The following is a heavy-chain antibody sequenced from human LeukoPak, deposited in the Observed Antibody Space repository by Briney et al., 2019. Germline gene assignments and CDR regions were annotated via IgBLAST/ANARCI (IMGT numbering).Heavy chain of an antibody. Sequence: SETLSLTCTVSGGSISSSSYYWGWIRQPPGKGLEWIGSIYYSGSTYYNPSLKSRVTISVDTSKNQFSLKLSSVTAADTAAYYCARDRAYYYYMDVWGKGTTVTVSS. V-gene: IGHV4-39*07. CDR3: ARDRAYYYYMDV. J-gene: IGHJ6*03. CDR1: GGSISSSSYY. CDR2: IYYSGST.